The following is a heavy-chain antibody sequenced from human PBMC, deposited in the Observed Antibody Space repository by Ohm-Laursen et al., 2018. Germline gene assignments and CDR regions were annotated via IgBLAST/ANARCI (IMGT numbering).Heavy chain of an antibody. CDR3: ARASSSIAVAGLDY. CDR2: IWFDGNKK. D-gene: IGHD6-19*01. CDR1: GFIFSSYG. Sequence: SLRLSCSAYGFIFSSYGMHWVRQAPGKGLEWVAVIWFDGNKKYHADSVKGRFTISKDNSKNTLYLQMNSLRAEDTAVYYCARASSSIAVAGLDYWGQGTLVTVSS. J-gene: IGHJ4*02. V-gene: IGHV3-33*08.